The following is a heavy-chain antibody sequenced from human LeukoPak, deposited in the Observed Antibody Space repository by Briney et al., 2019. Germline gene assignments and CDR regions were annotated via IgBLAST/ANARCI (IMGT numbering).Heavy chain of an antibody. J-gene: IGHJ3*02. Sequence: SVKVSCKASGFTFTSSAMQWVRQARGRRLEWIGWIVVGSGNTNYAQKFQERVTITRDMSTSTAYMELSSLRSEDTAVYYCAAEARGYSGYDKGLAAFDIWGQGTMVTVSS. V-gene: IGHV1-58*02. CDR2: IVVGSGNT. D-gene: IGHD5-12*01. CDR3: AAEARGYSGYDKGLAAFDI. CDR1: GFTFTSSA.